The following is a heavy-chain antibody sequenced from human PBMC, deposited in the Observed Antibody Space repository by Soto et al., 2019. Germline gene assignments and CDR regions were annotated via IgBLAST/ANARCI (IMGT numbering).Heavy chain of an antibody. V-gene: IGHV3-23*01. J-gene: IGHJ4*02. CDR3: ATTPGYDYGDYGSLDY. Sequence: EVQLLESGGGLVQPGGSLRLSCAASGFTLSSYAMSWVRQAPGKGLEWVSAISGSGGSTYYADSVKGRFTISRDNSKNTLYLQMNSLRAEDTAVYYCATTPGYDYGDYGSLDYWGQGTLVTVSS. CDR2: ISGSGGST. CDR1: GFTLSSYA. D-gene: IGHD4-17*01.